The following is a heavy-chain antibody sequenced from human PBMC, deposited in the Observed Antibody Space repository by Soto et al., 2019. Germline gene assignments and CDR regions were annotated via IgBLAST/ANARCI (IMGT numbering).Heavy chain of an antibody. CDR1: GDNFRKNV. CDR2: TIPALGKT. Sequence: ASVKVSCKTSGDNFRKNVFTWVRQAPGQGLEWMGGTIPALGKTHYIEKFQGRVTITVDDATRTVYMEVRDLTSEDTAIYYCARGTFLPSAMDVWGHVTTFTVSS. J-gene: IGHJ6*02. D-gene: IGHD2-2*01. CDR3: ARGTFLPSAMDV. V-gene: IGHV1-69*10.